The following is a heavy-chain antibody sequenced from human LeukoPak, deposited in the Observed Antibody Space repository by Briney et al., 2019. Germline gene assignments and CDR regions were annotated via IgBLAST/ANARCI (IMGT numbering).Heavy chain of an antibody. V-gene: IGHV1-69*13. J-gene: IGHJ6*02. CDR1: GGTFSSYA. CDR3: ARDGKGYCSSTSCPYDYYYYGMDV. CDR2: IIPIFGTA. D-gene: IGHD2-2*01. Sequence: ASVKVSCKASGGTFSSYAISWVRQAPGQGLEWMGGIIPIFGTANYAQEFQGRVTITADESTSTAYMELSSLRSEDTAVYYCARDGKGYCSSTSCPYDYYYYGMDVWGQGTTVTVSS.